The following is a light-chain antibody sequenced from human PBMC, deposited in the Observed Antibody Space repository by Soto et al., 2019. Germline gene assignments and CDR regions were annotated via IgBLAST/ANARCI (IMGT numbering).Light chain of an antibody. CDR2: AAS. CDR3: QQLNSYSFLT. V-gene: IGKV1-9*01. Sequence: DIQLTQSPSFLSASVGDRVTITCRASQGIISYLAWYQQKPGEAPKLLIYAASTLQSGVPSRFSGSGSGTEFTLTISSLQTEDFATSFCQQLNSYSFLTLVGGTKVEIK. J-gene: IGKJ4*01. CDR1: QGIISY.